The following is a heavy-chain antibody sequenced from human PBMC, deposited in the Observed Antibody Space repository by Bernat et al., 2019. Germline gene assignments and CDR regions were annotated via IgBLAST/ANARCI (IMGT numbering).Heavy chain of an antibody. V-gene: IGHV4-34*01. J-gene: IGHJ6*02. CDR2: INHSGST. CDR1: GGSFSGYY. Sequence: QVQLQQWGAGLLKPSETLSLTCAVYGGSFSGYYWSWIRQPPGKGLEWIGEINHSGSTNYNPSLKSRVTISVDTSKNQFSLKLSSVTAADTAVYYCARYVTQQLATGRDGMDVWGQGTTVTVSS. CDR3: ARYVTQQLATGRDGMDV. D-gene: IGHD6-13*01.